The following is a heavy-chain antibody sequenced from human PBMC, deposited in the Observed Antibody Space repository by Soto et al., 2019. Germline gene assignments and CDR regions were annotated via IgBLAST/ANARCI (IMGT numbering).Heavy chain of an antibody. CDR3: AREVSRERWLQSFDY. J-gene: IGHJ4*02. D-gene: IGHD4-4*01. CDR2: IWYDGSNK. Sequence: QVQLVESGGGVVQPGRSLRLSCAASGFTFSSYGMHWVRQAPGKGLEWVAVIWYDGSNKYYADSVKGRFTISRDNSKNTLYLQMNSLRAEDTAVYYCAREVSRERWLQSFDYWGQGTLVTVSS. CDR1: GFTFSSYG. V-gene: IGHV3-33*01.